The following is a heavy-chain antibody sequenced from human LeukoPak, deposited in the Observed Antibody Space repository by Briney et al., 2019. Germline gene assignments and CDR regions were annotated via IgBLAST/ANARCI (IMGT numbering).Heavy chain of an antibody. CDR1: GFHFRDFS. V-gene: IGHV3-21*01. J-gene: IGHJ4*02. CDR2: ISSSSSYI. D-gene: IGHD3-9*01. CDR3: ARAGILTGYDY. Sequence: PGGSLRLSCAASGFHFRDFSMHWVRQVPGKGLEWVSSISSSSSYIYYADSVKGRFTISRDNAKNSLYLQMNSLRAEDTAGYYCARAGILTGYDYWGQGTLVTVSS.